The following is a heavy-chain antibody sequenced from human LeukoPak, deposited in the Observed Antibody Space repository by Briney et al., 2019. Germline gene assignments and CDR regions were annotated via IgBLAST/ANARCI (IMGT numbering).Heavy chain of an antibody. CDR2: ISSSSSYI. CDR1: GFTFGNYG. V-gene: IGHV3-21*01. J-gene: IGHJ4*02. CDR3: ARDSTKDTAMGHFDY. D-gene: IGHD5-18*01. Sequence: GGSLRLSCAASGFTFGNYGLSWVRQVPGKGLEWVSSISSSSSYIYYADSVKGRFTISRDNAKNSLYLQMNSLRAEDTAVYYCARDSTKDTAMGHFDYWGQGTLVTVSS.